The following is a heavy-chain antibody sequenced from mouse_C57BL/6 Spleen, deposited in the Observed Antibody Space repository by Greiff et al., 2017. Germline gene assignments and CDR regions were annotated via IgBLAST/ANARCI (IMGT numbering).Heavy chain of an antibody. CDR2: ISYDGSN. J-gene: IGHJ1*03. CDR3: ARDPYYGSSSYWYFDV. V-gene: IGHV3-6*01. CDR1: GYSITSGYY. Sequence: EVKLQESGPGLVKPSQSLSLTCSVTGYSITSGYYWNWIRQFPGNKLEWMGNISYDGSNNNNPSLKNRISITPDTSKNQFFMKLNSVTTEDTATYYGARDPYYGSSSYWYFDVWGTGTTVTVSS. D-gene: IGHD1-1*01.